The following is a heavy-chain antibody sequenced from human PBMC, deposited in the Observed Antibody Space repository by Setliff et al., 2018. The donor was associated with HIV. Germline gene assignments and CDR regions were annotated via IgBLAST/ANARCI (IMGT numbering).Heavy chain of an antibody. CDR3: ARQLSNSLDF. D-gene: IGHD7-27*01. CDR1: GYTFTDYF. CDR2: IGPNHGDT. J-gene: IGHJ4*02. V-gene: IGHV1-2*02. Sequence: ASVKVSCKASGYTFTDYFIHWVRQAPGQGLEWMGWIGPNHGDTRLTETFRGRVTMTRDTSLNTAYVELSGLRSDDTAVYFCARQLSNSLDFWGQGTLDTSPQ.